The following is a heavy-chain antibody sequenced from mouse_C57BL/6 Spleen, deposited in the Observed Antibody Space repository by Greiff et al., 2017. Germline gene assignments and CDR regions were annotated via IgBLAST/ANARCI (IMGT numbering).Heavy chain of an antibody. CDR3: ARNYDYGWFAY. D-gene: IGHD2-4*01. Sequence: EVMLVESGAGLVKPGGSLKLSCAASGFTFSDYGMHWVRQAPEKGLEWVAYISSGSSTIYYADTVKGRFTISRDNAKNTLFLQMASLRSEDTAMYYCARNYDYGWFAYWGQGTLVTVSA. J-gene: IGHJ3*01. CDR2: ISSGSSTI. CDR1: GFTFSDYG. V-gene: IGHV5-17*01.